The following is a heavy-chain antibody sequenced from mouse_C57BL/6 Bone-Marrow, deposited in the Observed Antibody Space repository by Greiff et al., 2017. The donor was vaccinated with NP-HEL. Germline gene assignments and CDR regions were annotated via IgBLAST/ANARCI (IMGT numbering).Heavy chain of an antibody. Sequence: EVHLVESGGGLVKPGGSLKLSCAASGFTFSSYAMSWVRQTPEKRLEWVATISDGGSYTYYPDNVKGRFTISRDNAKNNLYLQMSHLKSEDTAMYYCARDSLGDWGQGTLVTVSA. J-gene: IGHJ3*01. CDR3: ARDSLGD. CDR2: ISDGGSYT. CDR1: GFTFSSYA. V-gene: IGHV5-4*01.